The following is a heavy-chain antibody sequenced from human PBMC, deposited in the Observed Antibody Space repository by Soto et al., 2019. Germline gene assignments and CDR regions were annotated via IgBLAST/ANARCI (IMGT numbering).Heavy chain of an antibody. J-gene: IGHJ3*02. CDR3: ARDVFGHVDAFDI. V-gene: IGHV1-18*01. CDR1: GYIFSLFR. Sequence: QDQLVQSGAEVKKPGASVKVSCRASGYIFSLFRVNWVRQAPGQGLEWMGWISGYNGNTNYAQKFQGRVTITTDTSTNTASMELTSLTSDDTAVYYCARDVFGHVDAFDIWGQGTMVTVSS. D-gene: IGHD3-16*01. CDR2: ISGYNGNT.